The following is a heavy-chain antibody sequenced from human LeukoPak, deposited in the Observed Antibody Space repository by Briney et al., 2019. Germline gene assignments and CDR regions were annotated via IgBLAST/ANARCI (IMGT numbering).Heavy chain of an antibody. V-gene: IGHV4-4*02. CDR1: GGSISSSNW. CDR2: IYYSGSS. Sequence: PSETLSLTCAVSGGSISSSNWWSWVRQPPGKGLEWIANIYYSGSSYYNPSLKSRVTISVDTSKNQFSLRLNSVTAADTAVYYCARGPWGSSDYWGQGTLVTVSS. D-gene: IGHD7-27*01. CDR3: ARGPWGSSDY. J-gene: IGHJ4*02.